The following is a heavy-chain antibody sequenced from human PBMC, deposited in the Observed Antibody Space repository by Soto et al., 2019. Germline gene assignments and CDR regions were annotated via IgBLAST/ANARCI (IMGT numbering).Heavy chain of an antibody. CDR1: GGTFSSYT. D-gene: IGHD5-12*01. CDR2: IIPILGIA. V-gene: IGHV1-69*04. J-gene: IGHJ6*02. CDR3: ARDPGIVATSDYYYYYGMDV. Sequence: GASVKVSCKASGGTFSSYTISWVRQAPGQGLEWMGRIIPILGIANYAQKFQGRVTITADKSTSTAYMELSSLRSEDTAVYYCARDPGIVATSDYYYYYGMDVWGQGTTVTVSS.